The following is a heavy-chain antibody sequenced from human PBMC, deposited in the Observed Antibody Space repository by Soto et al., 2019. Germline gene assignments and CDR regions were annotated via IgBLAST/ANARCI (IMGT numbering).Heavy chain of an antibody. V-gene: IGHV1-69*12. J-gene: IGHJ4*02. Sequence: QVQPVQSGAEVKKPGSSVKVSCKASGATFSSYAISWARPAPGQGLEWMGGIIPIFGPANSAQTFQGRVTITEDEATSTDYTGMGILQSEDTIEYYCARAIAVAGHYFEFWGQGTLVTVSS. CDR2: IIPIFGPA. D-gene: IGHD6-19*01. CDR3: ARAIAVAGHYFEF. CDR1: GATFSSYA.